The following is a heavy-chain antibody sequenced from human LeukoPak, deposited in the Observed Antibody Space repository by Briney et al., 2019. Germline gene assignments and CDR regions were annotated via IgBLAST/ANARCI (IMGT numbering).Heavy chain of an antibody. Sequence: PGGSLRLSCAASGFKFNIYAMSWVRQAPGKGLEWVSSIIGNAAATYYSDSVKGRFTISRDNSKNTLYLQMNSLRAEDTAVYYCAKVPPVLRYFDWLSPIDYWGQGTLVTVSS. CDR2: IIGNAAAT. CDR1: GFKFNIYA. D-gene: IGHD3-9*01. J-gene: IGHJ4*02. V-gene: IGHV3-23*01. CDR3: AKVPPVLRYFDWLSPIDY.